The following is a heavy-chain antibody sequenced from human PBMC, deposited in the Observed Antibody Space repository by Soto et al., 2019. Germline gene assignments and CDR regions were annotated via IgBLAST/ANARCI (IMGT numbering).Heavy chain of an antibody. CDR1: GYTFNTYA. D-gene: IGHD3-16*01. J-gene: IGHJ4*02. Sequence: QVQLVQSGAEVKRPGASVRVSCKASGYTFNTYAISWVRQAPGQGLEWMGWISAYNGHADYAQKFQVRVTMTTDTSTNTVYMELRGLRSDDTATYYCARGRTWGARDFDYWGQGTLVTVSS. CDR2: ISAYNGHA. V-gene: IGHV1-18*01. CDR3: ARGRTWGARDFDY.